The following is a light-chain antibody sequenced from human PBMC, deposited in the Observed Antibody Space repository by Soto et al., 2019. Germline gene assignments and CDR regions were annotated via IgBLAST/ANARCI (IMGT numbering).Light chain of an antibody. CDR3: CSYAGSSTSLYV. CDR1: SSDVGSYNL. J-gene: IGLJ1*01. V-gene: IGLV2-23*01. CDR2: EGS. Sequence: QSVLTQPSPLSGSPGQSITISCTGTSSDVGSYNLVSWYQQHPGKAPKLMIYEGSKRPSGVSNRFSGSKSGNTASLTISGLQAEDEADYYCCSYAGSSTSLYVFGTGTKVTVL.